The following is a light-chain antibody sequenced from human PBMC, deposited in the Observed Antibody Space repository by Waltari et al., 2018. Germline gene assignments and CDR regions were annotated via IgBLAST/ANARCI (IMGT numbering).Light chain of an antibody. CDR1: QSVLSSSNNKNF. V-gene: IGKV4-1*01. CDR2: WAS. CDR3: QQYYSSPLT. J-gene: IGKJ4*01. Sequence: DIVMTQSPDSLAVSLGERATINCKSSQSVLSSSNNKNFLAWFQQKPGQPPKGLIFWASARESGVPDRFSGSGSGKDFTLTISSLQAEDVAVYYCQQYYSSPLTFGGGTKVEIK.